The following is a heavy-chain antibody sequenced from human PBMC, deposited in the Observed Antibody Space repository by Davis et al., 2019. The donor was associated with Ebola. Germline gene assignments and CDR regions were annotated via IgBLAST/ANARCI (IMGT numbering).Heavy chain of an antibody. CDR1: GFTFSSYA. Sequence: SCKASGFTFSSYAMSWVRQAPGKGLEWVSVISGSGGSTYYADSVKGRFTIPRDTSKNTLDLQMNSLRAEDTAVYYCAKGEFILTGYTPFDYWGQGTLVTVSS. CDR3: AKGEFILTGYTPFDY. J-gene: IGHJ4*02. CDR2: ISGSGGST. V-gene: IGHV3-23*01. D-gene: IGHD3-9*01.